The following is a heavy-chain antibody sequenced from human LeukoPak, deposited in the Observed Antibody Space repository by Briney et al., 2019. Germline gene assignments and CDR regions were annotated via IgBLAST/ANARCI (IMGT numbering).Heavy chain of an antibody. CDR1: GGSISSGSYY. CDR2: IYTSGRT. D-gene: IGHD1-26*01. Sequence: PSQTLSLTCTVSGGSISSGSYYWSWIRQPAGKGLEWIGRIYTSGRTNYNPSLKSRVTISVHTSKNQFSLKLSSVTAADTAVYYCARDSGSCKLDYWGQGTLVTVSS. J-gene: IGHJ4*02. V-gene: IGHV4-61*02. CDR3: ARDSGSCKLDY.